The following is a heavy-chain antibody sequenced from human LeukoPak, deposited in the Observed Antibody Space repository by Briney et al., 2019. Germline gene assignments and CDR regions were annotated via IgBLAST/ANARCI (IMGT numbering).Heavy chain of an antibody. CDR3: AKVAPSRQLVEYFDC. V-gene: IGHV3-21*01. CDR1: GFTFSSYS. Sequence: GGSLRLSCAASGFTFSSYSMNWVRQAPGKGLEWVSSISSSSSYIYYADSVKGRFTISRDNAKNSLYLQMNSLRLEDTAVYYCAKVAPSRQLVEYFDCWGQGALVTVSS. J-gene: IGHJ4*02. CDR2: ISSSSSYI. D-gene: IGHD6-6*01.